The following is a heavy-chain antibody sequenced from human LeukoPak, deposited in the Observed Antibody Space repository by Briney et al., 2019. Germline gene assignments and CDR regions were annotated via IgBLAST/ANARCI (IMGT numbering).Heavy chain of an antibody. D-gene: IGHD3-10*01. CDR3: ARGSIPMVRGVTTRGAYFDY. CDR2: ITSNWGGT. CDR1: GFTFANYD. J-gene: IGHJ4*02. V-gene: IGHV3-64*01. Sequence: PGGSLRLSCATSGFTFANYDIHWVRQAPGKGLEFVSTITSNWGGTYYANSVKGRFTMSRDNSKNTLSLQMGSLRAEDMAVYYCARGSIPMVRGVTTRGAYFDYWGQGTLVTVSS.